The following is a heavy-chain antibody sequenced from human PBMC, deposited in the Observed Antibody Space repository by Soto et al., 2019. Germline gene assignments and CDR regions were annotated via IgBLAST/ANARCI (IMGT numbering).Heavy chain of an antibody. V-gene: IGHV1-18*01. CDR3: ARSLYYDFWSGYSSYYYYMDV. J-gene: IGHJ6*03. D-gene: IGHD3-3*01. CDR1: GYTFTSYG. Sequence: GASVKVSCKASGYTFTSYGISWVRQAPGQGLEWMGWISAYNGNTNYAQKLQGRVTMTTDTSTSTAYMELRSLRSDDTAVYYCARSLYYDFWSGYSSYYYYMDVWGKGTTVTVSS. CDR2: ISAYNGNT.